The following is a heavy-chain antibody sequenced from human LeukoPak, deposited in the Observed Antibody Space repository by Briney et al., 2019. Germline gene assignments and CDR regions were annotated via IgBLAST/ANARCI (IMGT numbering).Heavy chain of an antibody. CDR2: IIPILGIA. V-gene: IGHV1-69*02. D-gene: IGHD5-18*01. CDR1: GGTFSSYT. Sequence: GASVKVSCKASGGTFSSYTISWVRQAPGQGLEWMGRIIPILGIANYAQKFQGRVTITADESTSTAYMELSSLRSEDTAVYYCARVVDTAMVDYWGQGTLVTVSS. J-gene: IGHJ4*02. CDR3: ARVVDTAMVDY.